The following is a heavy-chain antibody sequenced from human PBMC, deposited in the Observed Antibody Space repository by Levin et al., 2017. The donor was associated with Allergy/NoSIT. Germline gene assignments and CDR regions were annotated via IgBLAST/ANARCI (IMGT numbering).Heavy chain of an antibody. CDR1: GFTFSSYA. V-gene: IGHV3-23*01. J-gene: IGHJ3*02. CDR2: ISGSGGST. D-gene: IGHD3-22*01. CDR3: AKDPTMIVVAPGDDAFDI. Sequence: GGSLRLSCAASGFTFSSYAMSWVRQAPGKGLEWVSAISGSGGSTYYADSVKGRFTISRDNSKNTLYLQMNSQRAEDTAVYYCAKDPTMIVVAPGDDAFDIWGQGTMVTVSS.